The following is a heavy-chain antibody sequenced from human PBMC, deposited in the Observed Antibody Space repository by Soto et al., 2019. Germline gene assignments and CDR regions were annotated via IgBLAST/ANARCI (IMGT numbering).Heavy chain of an antibody. D-gene: IGHD2-21*01. CDR1: GGSFSGYY. CDR3: ARHPLFVGTPSRFDP. J-gene: IGHJ5*02. V-gene: IGHV4-34*01. CDR2: INHSGST. Sequence: PSETLSLTCAVYGGSFSGYYWSWIRQPPGKGLEWIGEINHSGSTNYNPSLKSRVTISVDTSKNQFSLKLSSVTAADTAVYYCARHPLFVGTPSRFDPWGQGTLVTVSS.